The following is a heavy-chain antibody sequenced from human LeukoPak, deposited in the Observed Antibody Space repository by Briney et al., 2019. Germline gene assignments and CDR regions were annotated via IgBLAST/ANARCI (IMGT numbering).Heavy chain of an antibody. D-gene: IGHD6-19*01. Sequence: GGSLRLSCAASGFTFGSHAMSWVRQAPGKGLEWVASISGSGGTTYHAGSVKGRFSIFRDNSRNTLYLQLKSLRAEDTAVYYCAKEGYSSGWYGEADAFDVWGQGTLVTVSS. CDR2: ISGSGGTT. CDR1: GFTFGSHA. J-gene: IGHJ4*02. V-gene: IGHV3-23*01. CDR3: AKEGYSSGWYGEADAFDV.